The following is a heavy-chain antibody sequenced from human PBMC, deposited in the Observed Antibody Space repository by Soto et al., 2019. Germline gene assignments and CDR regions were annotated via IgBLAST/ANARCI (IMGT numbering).Heavy chain of an antibody. CDR1: GGSISSGGYS. CDR2: IYHSGST. V-gene: IGHV4-30-2*01. D-gene: IGHD3-3*01. CDR3: AREQGRFLPHY. Sequence: SETLSLTCAVSGGSISSGGYSWSWLRQPPGKVLEWIGYIYHSGSTYYNPSLKSRVTISVDRSKNQFSLKLSSVTAADTAVYYCAREQGRFLPHYWGQGTLVTVS. J-gene: IGHJ4*02.